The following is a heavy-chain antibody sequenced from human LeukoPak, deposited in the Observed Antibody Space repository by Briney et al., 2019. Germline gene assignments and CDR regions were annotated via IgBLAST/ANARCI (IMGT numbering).Heavy chain of an antibody. Sequence: SETLSLTCAVYGGSFSGYYWSWIRQPPGKGLEWIGEINHSGSTNYNPSLKSRVTISVDTSKNQFSLKLSSVTAADTAVYYCARDSLGSDYWGQGTLVTVSS. CDR1: GGSFSGYY. J-gene: IGHJ4*02. CDR2: INHSGST. V-gene: IGHV4-34*01. D-gene: IGHD3-22*01. CDR3: ARDSLGSDY.